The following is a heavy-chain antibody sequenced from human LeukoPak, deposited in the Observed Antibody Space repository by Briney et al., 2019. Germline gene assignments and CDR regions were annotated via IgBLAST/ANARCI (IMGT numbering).Heavy chain of an antibody. Sequence: SVKVSCKASGGTFSSYAISWVRQAPGQGLEWMGRIIPILGIANYAQKFQGRVTITADKSTSTAYTELSSLRSEDTAVYYCASTHAKEQWLVPYYFDYWGQGTLVTVSS. J-gene: IGHJ4*02. CDR3: ASTHAKEQWLVPYYFDY. D-gene: IGHD6-19*01. CDR1: GGTFSSYA. CDR2: IIPILGIA. V-gene: IGHV1-69*04.